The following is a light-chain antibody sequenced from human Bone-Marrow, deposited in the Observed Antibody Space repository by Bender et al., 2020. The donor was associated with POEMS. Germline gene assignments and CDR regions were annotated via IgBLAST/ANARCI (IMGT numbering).Light chain of an antibody. V-gene: IGLV1-40*01. CDR2: ANS. J-gene: IGLJ2*01. Sequence: QSVLTQPPSASGTPGQRVTISCSGGSSNIGAGFDVHWYQQLPGTAPKLVISANSNRPSGVPDRFSGSKSGTSASLAITGLQAEDEADYYCQSYDSSLRGVLFGGGTKLTVL. CDR1: SSNIGAGFD. CDR3: QSYDSSLRGVL.